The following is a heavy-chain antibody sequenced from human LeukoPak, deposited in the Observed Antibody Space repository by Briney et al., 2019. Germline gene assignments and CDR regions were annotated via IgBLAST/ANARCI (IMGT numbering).Heavy chain of an antibody. D-gene: IGHD3-22*01. Sequence: PSETLSLTCTVSGGSMRSYYWSWIRQPPGKGIEWIGYIFYSGSTNYNPSLKSRVTISVDTSKNQFSLKLSSVTAADTAVYYCARHYHDSSGWFDPWGQGTLVTVSS. V-gene: IGHV4-59*01. CDR3: ARHYHDSSGWFDP. CDR2: IFYSGST. J-gene: IGHJ5*02. CDR1: GGSMRSYY.